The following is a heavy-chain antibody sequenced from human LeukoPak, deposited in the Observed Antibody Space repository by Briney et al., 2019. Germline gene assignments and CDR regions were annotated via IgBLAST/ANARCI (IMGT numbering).Heavy chain of an antibody. D-gene: IGHD2-2*01. V-gene: IGHV3-33*01. CDR1: AFTFRKYG. CDR2: IWYDGSNK. CDR3: ARGSGYQSYYFDY. Sequence: GGSLRLSCAASAFTFRKYGMHWVRQAPGKGLEWVAVIWYDGSNKYYADSVKGRFTISRDNSKNTLYLQMDSLRAEDTAVYYCARGSGYQSYYFDYWGQGTLVTVSS. J-gene: IGHJ4*02.